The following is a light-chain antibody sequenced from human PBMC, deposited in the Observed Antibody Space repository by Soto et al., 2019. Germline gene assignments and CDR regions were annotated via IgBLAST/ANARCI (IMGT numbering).Light chain of an antibody. CDR2: GAS. V-gene: IGKV3-20*01. Sequence: EIVLTQSPGTLSLSPGERATLSCRASQSVSSSYLAWYQQKPGQAPRLLIYGASSRATGIPDRFSGSGSGTDFTLTSSRLETEDFAVYYCQQYGSSRPFTFGPGTKVDI. CDR3: QQYGSSRPFT. CDR1: QSVSSSY. J-gene: IGKJ3*01.